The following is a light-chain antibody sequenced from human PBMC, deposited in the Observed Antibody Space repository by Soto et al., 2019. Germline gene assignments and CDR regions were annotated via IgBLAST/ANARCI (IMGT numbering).Light chain of an antibody. CDR2: DAS. V-gene: IGKV3-11*01. CDR3: QQRNNWPRIT. CDR1: QSVGSY. Sequence: EVLLTQSPVTLSLSPGERATLSCRASQSVGSYLAWYQQKPGQAPRLLIYDASKRATDIPTRFSGSGSGTDFTLTISSLEPEDFAVYYCQQRNNWPRITFGQGTRLEIK. J-gene: IGKJ5*01.